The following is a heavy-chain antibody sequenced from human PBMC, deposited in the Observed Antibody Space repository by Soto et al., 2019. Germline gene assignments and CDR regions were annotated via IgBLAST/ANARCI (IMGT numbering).Heavy chain of an antibody. J-gene: IGHJ5*02. CDR1: GYTFFTYD. D-gene: IGHD5-12*01. V-gene: IGHV1-18*01. Sequence: QVHLVQSGVEVKTPGASVKVSCQASGYTFFTYDISWVRQAPGQGLEWMGWISTYSGDTKYAQKFQGRATMTTDTSTTTGYLELRSLRSDDTAVYYCARHHGPTTSENGFDPWGQGTLVTVSS. CDR2: ISTYSGDT. CDR3: ARHHGPTTSENGFDP.